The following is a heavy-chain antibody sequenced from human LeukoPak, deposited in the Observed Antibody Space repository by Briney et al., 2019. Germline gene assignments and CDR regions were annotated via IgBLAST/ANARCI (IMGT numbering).Heavy chain of an antibody. CDR3: ARATAGTTLFEGIDY. CDR2: IYHSGST. J-gene: IGHJ4*02. V-gene: IGHV4-38-2*02. CDR1: GGSISSGYY. Sequence: SETLSLTCTVSGGSISSGYYWGWIRQPPGKGLEWIGSIYHSGSTYYNPSLKSRVTISLDTSKNHFSLRLSSVTASDTAVYYCARATAGTTLFEGIDYWGQGTLVTVSS. D-gene: IGHD1-1*01.